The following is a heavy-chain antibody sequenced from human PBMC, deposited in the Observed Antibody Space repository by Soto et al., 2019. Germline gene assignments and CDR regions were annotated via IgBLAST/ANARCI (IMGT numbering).Heavy chain of an antibody. V-gene: IGHV1-2*04. CDR2: INPKSGGT. Sequence: ASVKVSCKASGYSFTDYHIHWVRQAPGQGLEWLGRINPKSGGTSTAQRFQGWVTMTTDTSISTASMELTRLTSDDTAIYYCARGDSTDCSNGVCSFFYNHDMDVWGQGTTVTVSS. D-gene: IGHD2-8*01. CDR3: ARGDSTDCSNGVCSFFYNHDMDV. J-gene: IGHJ6*02. CDR1: GYSFTDYH.